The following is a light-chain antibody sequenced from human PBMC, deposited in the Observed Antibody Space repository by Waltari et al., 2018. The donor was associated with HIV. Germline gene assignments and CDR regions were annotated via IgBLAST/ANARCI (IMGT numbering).Light chain of an antibody. CDR2: DDR. V-gene: IGLV3-21*02. CDR3: QVWESSSDHVV. J-gene: IGLJ2*01. CDR1: NIGSKS. Sequence: SYVLTQSPSVSVALGQTASIACGGNNIGSKSAHWYQQKPGQAPALVIYDDRDRPSGIPERFSGSNSGHTATLSIGRVEAGDEADYYCQVWESSSDHVVIGGGTKLTV.